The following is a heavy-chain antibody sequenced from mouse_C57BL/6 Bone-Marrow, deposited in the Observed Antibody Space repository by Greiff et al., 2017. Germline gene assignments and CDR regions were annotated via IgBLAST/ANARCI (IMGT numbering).Heavy chain of an antibody. Sequence: VQRVESGPGLVAPSQSLSITCTVSGFSLTSFGVSWVRQPPGKGLEWLGVNYHSALISRLSISKDNSKSQVFLKLNSLQTDDTATYYCAKVRLLSGAMDYWGQGTSVTVSS. CDR1: GFSLTSFG. V-gene: IGHV2-3*01. D-gene: IGHD2-10*01. J-gene: IGHJ4*01. CDR3: AKVRLLSGAMDY.